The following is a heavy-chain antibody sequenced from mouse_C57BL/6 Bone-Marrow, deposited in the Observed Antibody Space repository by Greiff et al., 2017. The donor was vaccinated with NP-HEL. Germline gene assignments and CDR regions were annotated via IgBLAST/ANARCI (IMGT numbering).Heavy chain of an antibody. CDR1: GFTFSSYA. CDR2: ISSGGGYT. CDR3: TKGRSRGYAMDY. V-gene: IGHV5-9-3*01. Sequence: EVQLVESGGGLVKPGGSLKLSCAASGFTFSSYAMSWVRQTPEKRLEWVATISSGGGYTSFPDSVKGRFTISRDNAKNNLYLQMSSLRSEDTAMYYCTKGRSRGYAMDYWGQGTSVTVSS. D-gene: IGHD1-1*01. J-gene: IGHJ4*01.